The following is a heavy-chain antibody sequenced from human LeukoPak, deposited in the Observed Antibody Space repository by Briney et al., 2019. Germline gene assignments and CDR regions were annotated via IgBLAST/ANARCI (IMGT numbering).Heavy chain of an antibody. CDR2: ISSSSTYT. Sequence: GGSLRLSCAASGFTFSSYNMNWVRQAPGKELEWVSSISSSSTYTYYADSVKGRFTISRDNAKNSLYLQMNSLRAEDTAVYYCARAISMVRGVDYWGQGTLVTVSS. J-gene: IGHJ4*02. D-gene: IGHD3-10*01. CDR1: GFTFSSYN. V-gene: IGHV3-21*01. CDR3: ARAISMVRGVDY.